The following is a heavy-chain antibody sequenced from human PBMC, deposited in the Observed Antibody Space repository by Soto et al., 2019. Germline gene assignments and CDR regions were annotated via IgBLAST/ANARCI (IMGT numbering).Heavy chain of an antibody. Sequence: QVQLVQSGAEVKKPGSSVKVSCKASGGTFSSYAISWVRQAPGQGLEWMGGIIPIFGTANYAQKFQGRVTITADESTSTDYMELSSLRSEDTAVYYCARANFRSDYDSGGYYWGQGTLVTVSS. CDR1: GGTFSSYA. D-gene: IGHD3-16*01. CDR2: IIPIFGTA. V-gene: IGHV1-69*12. J-gene: IGHJ4*02. CDR3: ARANFRSDYDSGGYY.